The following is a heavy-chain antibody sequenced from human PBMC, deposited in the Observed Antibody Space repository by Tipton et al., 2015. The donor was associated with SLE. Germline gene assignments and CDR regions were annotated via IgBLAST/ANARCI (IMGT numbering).Heavy chain of an antibody. CDR1: GGTFSSYG. D-gene: IGHD6-6*01. CDR2: IIPIFGTA. Sequence: QLVQSGAEVKKPGSSVKVSCKASGGTFSSYGISWVRQAPGQGLEWMGRIIPIFGTANYAQKFQGRVTITADESTSTAYMELSSLRSEDTAVYYCAREGYSSSSGDDAFDIWGQGTMVTVSS. V-gene: IGHV1-69*13. J-gene: IGHJ3*02. CDR3: AREGYSSSSGDDAFDI.